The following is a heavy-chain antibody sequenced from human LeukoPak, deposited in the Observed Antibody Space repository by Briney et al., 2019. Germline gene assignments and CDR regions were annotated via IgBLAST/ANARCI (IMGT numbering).Heavy chain of an antibody. Sequence: SETLSLTCTVSGGSISSYYWSWIRQPPGKGLEWIGYIYYSGSTNYNPSLKSRVTISVDTSKNQFSLKLTSVTAADTAVYYCAGSSSGWYGHFDYWGQGTLVTVSS. CDR1: GGSISSYY. V-gene: IGHV4-59*12. J-gene: IGHJ4*02. CDR2: IYYSGST. D-gene: IGHD6-19*01. CDR3: AGSSSGWYGHFDY.